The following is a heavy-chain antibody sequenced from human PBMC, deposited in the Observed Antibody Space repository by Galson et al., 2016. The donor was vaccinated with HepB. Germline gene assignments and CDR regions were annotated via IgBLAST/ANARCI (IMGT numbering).Heavy chain of an antibody. J-gene: IGHJ4*02. Sequence: SLRLSCAASGFTFSNYGMHWVRQAPGKGLQWVAVISYDGSNKYYADSVKGRFTISRDNSKNTLYLQMNSLRAEDTAVYYCAKDRSYYGSGRNIRLDYWGQVALVTVSS. D-gene: IGHD3-10*01. CDR2: ISYDGSNK. CDR3: AKDRSYYGSGRNIRLDY. V-gene: IGHV3-30*18. CDR1: GFTFSNYG.